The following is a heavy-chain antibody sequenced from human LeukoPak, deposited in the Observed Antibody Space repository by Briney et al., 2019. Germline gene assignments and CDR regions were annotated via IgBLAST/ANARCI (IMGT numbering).Heavy chain of an antibody. V-gene: IGHV4-34*01. J-gene: IGHJ4*02. CDR2: INHSGST. Sequence: SETLSLTCAVYGGSFSGYYWSWIRQPPGKGLEWIGEINHSGSTNYNPSLKSRVTISVDTSKNQFSLKLSSVTAADTAVYYCARGECLRFLDYWGQGTLVTVSS. D-gene: IGHD5/OR15-5a*01. CDR3: ARGECLRFLDY. CDR1: GGSFSGYY.